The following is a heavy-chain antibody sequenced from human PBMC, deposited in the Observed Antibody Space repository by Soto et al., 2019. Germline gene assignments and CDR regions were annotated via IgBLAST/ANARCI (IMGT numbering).Heavy chain of an antibody. Sequence: QVQLVQSGAEVKKPGASVKVSCKTSGYTFTSYYMHWVRQAPGQGLQWMGIINPSDGSTSYHQKFPGRVTMTRDTSTSTVYMELSSLRSGDTAVYYCARPRVGGNTAMAHLDKWGQGTLVTVSS. CDR1: GYTFTSYY. V-gene: IGHV1-46*01. J-gene: IGHJ4*02. D-gene: IGHD5-18*01. CDR2: INPSDGST. CDR3: ARPRVGGNTAMAHLDK.